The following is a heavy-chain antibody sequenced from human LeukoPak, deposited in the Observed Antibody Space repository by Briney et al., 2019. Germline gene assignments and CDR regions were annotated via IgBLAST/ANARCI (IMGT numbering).Heavy chain of an antibody. CDR2: IIPIFGTA. J-gene: IGHJ4*02. CDR1: GYTFTSYY. V-gene: IGHV1-69*13. CDR3: AREGVTGTPFAY. D-gene: IGHD1-20*01. Sequence: SVKVSCKASGYTFTSYYMHWVRQAPGQGLEWMGGIIPIFGTANYAQKFQGRVTITADESTSTAYMELSSLRSEDTAVYYCAREGVTGTPFAYWGQGTLVTVSS.